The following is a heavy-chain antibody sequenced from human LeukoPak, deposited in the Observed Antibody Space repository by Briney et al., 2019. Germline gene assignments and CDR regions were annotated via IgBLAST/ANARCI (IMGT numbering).Heavy chain of an antibody. Sequence: GGSLRLSCAASGFTFSDYYMSWIRQAPGKGLEWVSYISSSGSTIYYADSVKGRFTISRDDAKNSLYLQMNSLRAEDTAVYYCAREEPWYYGSGSYNYWGQGTLVTVSS. CDR1: GFTFSDYY. V-gene: IGHV3-11*04. CDR3: AREEPWYYGSGSYNY. J-gene: IGHJ4*02. CDR2: ISSSGSTI. D-gene: IGHD3-10*01.